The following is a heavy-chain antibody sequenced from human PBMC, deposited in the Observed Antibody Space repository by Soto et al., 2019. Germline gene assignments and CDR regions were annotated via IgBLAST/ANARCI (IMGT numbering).Heavy chain of an antibody. J-gene: IGHJ3*02. CDR3: ARDVSPVTSSLYVDAFDI. D-gene: IGHD6-13*01. CDR2: IRKDGSKT. CDR1: GFTFSSDW. Sequence: EVRLVESGGGLVQPGGSLRLSCAASGFTFSSDWMTWVRQAPGKGLEWVANIRKDGSKTSYLDSVRGRFTISRDNAQSSLYLQRDSMRAEDTALYYCARDVSPVTSSLYVDAFDIWRQGTMVTVSS. V-gene: IGHV3-7*05.